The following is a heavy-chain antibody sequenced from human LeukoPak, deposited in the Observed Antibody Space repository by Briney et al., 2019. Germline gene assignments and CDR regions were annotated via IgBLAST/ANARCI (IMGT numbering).Heavy chain of an antibody. Sequence: GGSLRLSCAASGFTFSTYSMNWVRQAPGKGLEWISYISSSSTTIYYADSVKGRFTISRDNGKNSLYLQMNSLRAEDTAVYYCAREGEQWSEPYNWFDPWGQGTLVTVSS. J-gene: IGHJ5*02. CDR1: GFTFSTYS. CDR2: ISSSSTTI. D-gene: IGHD6-19*01. CDR3: AREGEQWSEPYNWFDP. V-gene: IGHV3-48*04.